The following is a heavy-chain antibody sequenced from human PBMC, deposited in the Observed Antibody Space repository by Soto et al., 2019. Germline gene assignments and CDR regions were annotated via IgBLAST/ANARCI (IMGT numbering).Heavy chain of an antibody. CDR1: GFTFSSYA. Sequence: GGSLRLSCAASGFTFSSYAMSWVRQAPGKGLEWVSAISGSGGSTYYADSVKGRFTISRDNSKNTLYLQMNSLRAEDTAVYYCARDQGAHYGSGSYYNGPVVDYWGQGT. CDR3: ARDQGAHYGSGSYYNGPVVDY. D-gene: IGHD3-10*01. V-gene: IGHV3-23*01. CDR2: ISGSGGST. J-gene: IGHJ4*02.